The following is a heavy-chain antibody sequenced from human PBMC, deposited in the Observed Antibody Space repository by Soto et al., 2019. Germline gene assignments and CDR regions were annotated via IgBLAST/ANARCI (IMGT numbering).Heavy chain of an antibody. D-gene: IGHD2-2*01. J-gene: IGHJ6*02. CDR1: GGTFNNYG. CDR2: IIPIFGSA. CDR3: AKEALPGATGHGMDV. V-gene: IGHV1-69*06. Sequence: QVQLVQSGAEVKKPGSSVKVSCKASGGTFNNYGISWVRQAPGQGLEWMGGIIPIFGSAKYTEMFRGRITITADIATNTAYMELSSLKSEDTAVYYCAKEALPGATGHGMDVWGQGTTVTVSS.